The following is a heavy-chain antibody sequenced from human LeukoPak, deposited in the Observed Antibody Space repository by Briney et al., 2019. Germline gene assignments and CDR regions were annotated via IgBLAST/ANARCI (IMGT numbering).Heavy chain of an antibody. D-gene: IGHD6-13*01. CDR3: VKGREAAAGRGFQH. CDR1: GFTFSSYA. V-gene: IGHV3-64D*06. Sequence: GGSLRLSCSASGFTFSSYAMHWVRQAPGKGLEYVSAISSNGGSTYYADSVKGRSIISRDNSKNTLYLQMSSLRAEDTAVYYCVKGREAAAGRGFQHWGQGTVVTNSS. CDR2: ISSNGGST. J-gene: IGHJ1*01.